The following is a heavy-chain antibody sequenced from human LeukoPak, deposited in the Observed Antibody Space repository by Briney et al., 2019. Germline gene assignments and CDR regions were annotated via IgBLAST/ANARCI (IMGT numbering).Heavy chain of an antibody. CDR1: GGSFSGYY. Sequence: ETSETLSLTCAVYGGSFSGYYWSWIRQPPGKGLEWIGEINHSGSTNYNPSLKSRVTISVDTSKNQFSLKLSSVTAADTAVYYCARVGTSPITIFGVVRFDPWGQGTLVTVSS. D-gene: IGHD3-3*01. V-gene: IGHV4-34*01. CDR3: ARVGTSPITIFGVVRFDP. CDR2: INHSGST. J-gene: IGHJ5*02.